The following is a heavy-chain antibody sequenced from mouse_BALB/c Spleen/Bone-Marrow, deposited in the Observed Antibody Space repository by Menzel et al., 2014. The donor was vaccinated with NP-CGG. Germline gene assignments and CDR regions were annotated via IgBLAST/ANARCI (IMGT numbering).Heavy chain of an antibody. CDR3: ARDYLYYFDY. Sequence: EVKLVESGGGLVQPGGFLRLSCATSGFTFTDHYMSWVRQPPGKALEWSVFIRNKANGYTTEYSASVKGRFTISRDNSQSIVYLQMNTLRAEDSATYYCARDYLYYFDYWGQGTTLTVSS. J-gene: IGHJ2*01. D-gene: IGHD2-1*01. CDR1: GFTFTDHY. CDR2: IRNKANGYTT. V-gene: IGHV7-3*02.